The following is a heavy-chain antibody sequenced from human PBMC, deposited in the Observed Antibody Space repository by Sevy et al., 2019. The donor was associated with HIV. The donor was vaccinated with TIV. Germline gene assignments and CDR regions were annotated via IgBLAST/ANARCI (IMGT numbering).Heavy chain of an antibody. CDR1: GFTFSSYE. D-gene: IGHD6-6*01. CDR3: ARGSSSSASYYYYGMDV. J-gene: IGHJ6*02. CDR2: ISYSGSTI. Sequence: GGSLRLSCAASGFTFSSYEMNWVRQAPGKGLEWVSYISYSGSTIYYTGSVKGRCTISSDNAKNSLYLQMNSLRAEDTAVYYCARGSSSSASYYYYGMDVWGQGTTVTVSS. V-gene: IGHV3-48*03.